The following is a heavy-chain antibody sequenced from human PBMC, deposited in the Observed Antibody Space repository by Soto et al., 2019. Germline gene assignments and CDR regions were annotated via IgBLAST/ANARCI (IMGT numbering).Heavy chain of an antibody. V-gene: IGHV4-39*01. J-gene: IGHJ3*02. CDR3: AGFSIVATVYDAFDI. D-gene: IGHD5-12*01. Sequence: QLQLQESGPGLVKPSETLSLTCTVSGGSIRISSYYWGWIRQPPGKGLEWIGSINYSGGTYYNPSLKSRVTISVDTSKNHFSLKRSAVTAADTAVYYCAGFSIVATVYDAFDIWGQGTMVTVSS. CDR1: GGSIRISSYY. CDR2: INYSGGT.